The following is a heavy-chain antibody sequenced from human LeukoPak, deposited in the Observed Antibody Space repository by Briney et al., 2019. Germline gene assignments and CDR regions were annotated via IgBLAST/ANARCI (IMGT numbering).Heavy chain of an antibody. CDR1: GGTFSSYA. CDR2: IIPIFGTA. Sequence: GASVKVSCKASGGTFSSYAISWVRQAPGQGLEWMGGIIPIFGTANYAQKFQGRVTITADESTSTAYMELSSLRSEDTAVYYCARGHSGYDNWFDPWGQGTLVTVSS. V-gene: IGHV1-69*13. J-gene: IGHJ5*02. D-gene: IGHD5-12*01. CDR3: ARGHSGYDNWFDP.